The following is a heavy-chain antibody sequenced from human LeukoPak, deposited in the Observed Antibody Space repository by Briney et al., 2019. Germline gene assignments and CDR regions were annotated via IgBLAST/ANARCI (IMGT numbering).Heavy chain of an antibody. CDR1: GFTFSSYA. Sequence: GGSLRLSCAAPGFTFSSYAMSWVRQAPGKGLEWVSAISGSGGSTYFADSVKGRFTISRDNSKNTLYLQMNSLRAEDTAVYYCAKATSLIYDILTGLDYWGQGTLVTVSS. V-gene: IGHV3-23*01. CDR3: AKATSLIYDILTGLDY. D-gene: IGHD3-9*01. CDR2: ISGSGGST. J-gene: IGHJ4*02.